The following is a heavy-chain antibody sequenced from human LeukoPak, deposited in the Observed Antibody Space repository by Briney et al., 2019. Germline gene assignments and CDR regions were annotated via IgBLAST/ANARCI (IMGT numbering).Heavy chain of an antibody. CDR2: TSYDGSNK. CDR1: GFTFSSYA. V-gene: IGHV3-30*04. CDR3: ARDRYLAAAGYFDY. Sequence: GGSLRLSCAASGFTFSSYAMHWVRQAPGKGLEWVAVTSYDGSNKYYADSVKGRFTISRDNSKNTLYLQMNSLRAEDTAVYYCARDRYLAAAGYFDYWGQGTLVTVSS. J-gene: IGHJ4*02. D-gene: IGHD6-13*01.